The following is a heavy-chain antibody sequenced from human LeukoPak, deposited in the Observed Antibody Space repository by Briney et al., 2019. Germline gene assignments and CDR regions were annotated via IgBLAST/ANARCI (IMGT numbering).Heavy chain of an antibody. CDR3: ARRAGEYSHPYSY. V-gene: IGHV3-23*01. J-gene: IGHJ4*02. D-gene: IGHD1-26*01. Sequence: GGTLRLSCAASGFTFTSYGMSSVPQAPRRGLWCGSPICGSGGSTYYADSVKGRFTISRDNSKNTLYLQMNSLRAEDTAIYYCARRAGEYSHPYSYWGQGTLVTVSS. CDR1: GFTFTSYG. CDR2: ICGSGGST.